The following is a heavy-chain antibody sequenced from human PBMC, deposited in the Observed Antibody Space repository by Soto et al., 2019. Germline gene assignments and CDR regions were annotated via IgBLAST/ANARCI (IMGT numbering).Heavy chain of an antibody. Sequence: SETLSLTCAVSGGSISSSNWWSWVRQPPGKGLEWIGEIYHSGSTNYNPSLKSRVTISVDKSKNQFSLKLSSVTAADTAVYYCARGSFVATPYNWFDPWGQGTLVTVSS. CDR2: IYHSGST. CDR1: GGSISSSNW. D-gene: IGHD5-12*01. V-gene: IGHV4-4*02. J-gene: IGHJ5*02. CDR3: ARGSFVATPYNWFDP.